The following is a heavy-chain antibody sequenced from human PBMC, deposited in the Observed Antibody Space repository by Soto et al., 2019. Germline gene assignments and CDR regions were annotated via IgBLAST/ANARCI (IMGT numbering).Heavy chain of an antibody. CDR2: IFYNLSP. J-gene: IGHJ4*02. CDR1: GGSVSNGLYY. D-gene: IGHD1-20*01. CDR3: STGGLHITSSVDYFDC. Sequence: SETLSLTCAVSGGSVSNGLYYWSWIRQPPGKGLEWIGDIFYNLSPNYNPSLKSRVTISVDTSKNQISLNLSSVTAADTAFSYSSTGGLHITSSVDYFDCWGRGTLVTFSS. V-gene: IGHV4-61*01.